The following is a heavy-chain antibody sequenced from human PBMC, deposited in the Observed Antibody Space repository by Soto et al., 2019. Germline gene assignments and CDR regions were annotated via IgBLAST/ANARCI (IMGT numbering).Heavy chain of an antibody. CDR2: ISDTGGST. CDR1: GFTFSTYA. J-gene: IGHJ5*02. D-gene: IGHD4-17*01. V-gene: IGHV3-23*01. Sequence: PGGSLRLSCAASGFTFSTYAMGLVRQAPGKGLEWVSTISDTGGSTYYADSVRGRFTISRDNSKNTLFLQMNSLRAEDTAVYYCARLDYGPDPWGQGTLVTVSS. CDR3: ARLDYGPDP.